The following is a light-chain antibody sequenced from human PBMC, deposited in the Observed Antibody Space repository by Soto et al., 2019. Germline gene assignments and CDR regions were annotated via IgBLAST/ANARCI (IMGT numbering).Light chain of an antibody. CDR1: SSNIGRNN. Sequence: QSVLTQPPSASGTPGQRVTISCSGSSSNIGRNNVKWYRQLPGTAPKLLIGRGDQRPSGVPGRFSGSQSGSSASLAISGLQSEDEADYICAAWDDSLNAWAFGGGTKLTV. CDR3: AAWDDSLNAWA. CDR2: RGD. V-gene: IGLV1-44*01. J-gene: IGLJ3*02.